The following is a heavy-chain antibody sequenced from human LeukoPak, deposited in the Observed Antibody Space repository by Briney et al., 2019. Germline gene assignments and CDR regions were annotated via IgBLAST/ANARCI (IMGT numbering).Heavy chain of an antibody. CDR1: GFTFSSYS. CDR3: ARDLIGYCSGGSCYKSDAFDI. Sequence: PGGSLRLSCAASGFTFSSYSMNWVRQAPGKGLEWVSSISSSSSYIYYADPVKGRFTISRDNAKNSLYLQMNSLRAEDTAVYYCARDLIGYCSGGSCYKSDAFDIWGQGTMVTVSS. CDR2: ISSSSSYI. D-gene: IGHD2-15*01. V-gene: IGHV3-21*01. J-gene: IGHJ3*02.